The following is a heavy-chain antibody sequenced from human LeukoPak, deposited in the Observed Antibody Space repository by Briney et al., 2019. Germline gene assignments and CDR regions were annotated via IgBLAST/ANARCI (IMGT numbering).Heavy chain of an antibody. CDR1: GFTFSTYA. Sequence: GGSLRLSCAASGFTFSTYAMTWVRQAPGKGLEWVSAIDWTSGYIYYADSVKGRFTTSRDNSKNTLYLQMNGLRAEDTAVYYCAKNAMAGQAYYDYWGQGALVTVSS. D-gene: IGHD6-19*01. V-gene: IGHV3-23*01. J-gene: IGHJ4*02. CDR2: IDWTSGYI. CDR3: AKNAMAGQAYYDY.